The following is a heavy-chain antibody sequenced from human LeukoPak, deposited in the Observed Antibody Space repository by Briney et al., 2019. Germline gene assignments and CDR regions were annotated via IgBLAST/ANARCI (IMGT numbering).Heavy chain of an antibody. CDR3: AQWRHDYGHL. Sequence: SETLSLTCTVSGGSISNYYWGWIRRPAGKGLEWIGRIYSSGSTNYNPSLKSRVTMSVDTSKNQFTLKLSSVTAADTAVYYCAQWRHDYGHLWGQGTLVTVSS. J-gene: IGHJ4*02. D-gene: IGHD4-17*01. CDR2: IYSSGST. V-gene: IGHV4-4*07. CDR1: GGSISNYY.